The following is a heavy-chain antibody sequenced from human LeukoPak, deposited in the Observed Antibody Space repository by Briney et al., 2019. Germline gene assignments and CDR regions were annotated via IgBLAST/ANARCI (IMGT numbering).Heavy chain of an antibody. CDR3: ARVDYYGSGSNDAFDI. Sequence: ASVKVSCKASGYTFTSYDINWVRQATGQGLEWMGWMNPKSGNTGYAQKFQGRVTMTRNTSISTAYMELSGLRSEDTAVYYCARVDYYGSGSNDAFDIWGQGTMVTVSS. CDR1: GYTFTSYD. V-gene: IGHV1-8*01. D-gene: IGHD3-10*01. J-gene: IGHJ3*02. CDR2: MNPKSGNT.